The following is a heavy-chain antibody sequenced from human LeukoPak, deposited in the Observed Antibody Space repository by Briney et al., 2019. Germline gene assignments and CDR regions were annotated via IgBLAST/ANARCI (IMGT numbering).Heavy chain of an antibody. CDR3: ARALGYCSSASCYYFDN. J-gene: IGHJ4*02. Sequence: GGSLRLSCAASGFTFSSYSMNWVRQAPGKGLEWVSYISSRSSTIYYADPVKGRFTISRDNGKNSLYLQMNSLRAEDTAVYYCARALGYCSSASCYYFDNWGQGTLVTVSS. CDR2: ISSRSSTI. V-gene: IGHV3-48*01. D-gene: IGHD2-2*01. CDR1: GFTFSSYS.